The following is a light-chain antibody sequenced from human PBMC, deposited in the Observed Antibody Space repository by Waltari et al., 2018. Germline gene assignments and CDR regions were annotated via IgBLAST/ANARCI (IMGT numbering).Light chain of an antibody. V-gene: IGLV2-23*02. CDR3: CSYAGDSTYV. CDR1: SSDIGIYNL. Sequence: QSALTQPASVSGSPGQSITISCTGSSSDIGIYNLVSWYQHHPGQVPNLIIYEVSERPSVVSGRFSGSKSGNTASLTLSDLQPEDGADYYCCSYAGDSTYVFGTGTKVTVL. CDR2: EVS. J-gene: IGLJ1*01.